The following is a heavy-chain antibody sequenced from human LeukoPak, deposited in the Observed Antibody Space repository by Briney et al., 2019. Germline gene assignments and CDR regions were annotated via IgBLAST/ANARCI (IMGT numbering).Heavy chain of an antibody. Sequence: SETLSLTCTVSGYSISSGYYWGWIRQPPGKGLEWIGSIYHSGSTYYNPSLKSRVTISVDTSKNQISLKLSSVTAADTAVYYCARQSRDYGDYGYWGQGTLVTVSS. CDR3: ARQSRDYGDYGY. V-gene: IGHV4-38-2*02. J-gene: IGHJ4*02. D-gene: IGHD4-17*01. CDR1: GYSISSGYY. CDR2: IYHSGST.